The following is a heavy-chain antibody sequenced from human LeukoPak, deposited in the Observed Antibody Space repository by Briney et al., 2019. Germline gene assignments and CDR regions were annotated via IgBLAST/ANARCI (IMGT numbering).Heavy chain of an antibody. CDR1: GVTFTIYA. D-gene: IGHD1-20*01. V-gene: IGHV1-69*13. J-gene: IGHJ6*02. CDR3: ARGNNWNDFGHYYYGMDV. CDR2: IIPIFGTV. Sequence: SVTVCSTASGVTFTIYAISWVRQAPGQGLEWMGGIIPIFGTVNYAQKFQGRVTITADESTSTAYMELSSLRSEDTAVYYCARGNNWNDFGHYYYGMDVWGQGTTVTVSS.